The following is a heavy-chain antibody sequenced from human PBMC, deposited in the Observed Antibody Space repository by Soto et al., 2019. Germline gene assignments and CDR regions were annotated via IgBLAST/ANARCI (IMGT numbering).Heavy chain of an antibody. CDR2: INAGDGNT. CDR3: ARGVAVAWFDY. CDR1: GYTFTSYA. J-gene: IGHJ4*02. D-gene: IGHD6-19*01. Sequence: ASVKVSCKSSGYTFTSYAMHWVRQAPGQRLEWMGWINAGDGNTKYSQKFQGRVTITRDTSASTAYMELSSLRSEDTAVYYCARGVAVAWFDYWGQGTLVTVSS. V-gene: IGHV1-3*01.